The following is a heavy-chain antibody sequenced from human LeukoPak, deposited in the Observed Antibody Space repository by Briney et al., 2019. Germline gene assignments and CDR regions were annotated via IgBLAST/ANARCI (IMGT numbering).Heavy chain of an antibody. CDR2: IIPIFGTA. D-gene: IGHD4-17*01. V-gene: IGHV1-69*05. CDR3: ARVLYGSRRFDP. CDR1: GGTFSSYA. Sequence: ASVKVSCKASGGTFSSYAISWVRQAPGQGLEWMGGIIPIFGTANYAQKFQGRVTITTDESTSTAYMELSSLRSEDTAVYYCARVLYGSRRFDPWGQGTLVTVSS. J-gene: IGHJ5*02.